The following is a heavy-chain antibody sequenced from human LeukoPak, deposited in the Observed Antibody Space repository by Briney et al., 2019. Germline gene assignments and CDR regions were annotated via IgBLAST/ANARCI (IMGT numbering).Heavy chain of an antibody. D-gene: IGHD3-10*01. V-gene: IGHV3-21*01. CDR3: ARDPGEV. J-gene: IGHJ4*02. Sequence: GGSLRLFCAASRFTFSSYSMNCVRRAPGKGLEWVSSISSSSSYIYYADSVKGRFNLSRDNAKNSLYLQMSSLRAEDTAVYYCARDPGEVWGRETLVTVS. CDR1: RFTFSSYS. CDR2: ISSSSSYI.